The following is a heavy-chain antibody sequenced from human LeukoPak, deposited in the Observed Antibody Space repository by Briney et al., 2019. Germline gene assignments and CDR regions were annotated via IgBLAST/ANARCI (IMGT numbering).Heavy chain of an antibody. CDR3: AKLLRWEPY. CDR2: ISYDGSNK. V-gene: IGHV3-30*18. Sequence: PGRSLRLSCAASGFTFSSYGMHWVRQAPGKGLEWVAVISYDGSNKYYADSVKGRFTISRDNSKNTLYLQMNSLRAEDTAVYYCAKLLRWEPYWGQGTLVTVSS. J-gene: IGHJ4*02. CDR1: GFTFSSYG. D-gene: IGHD4-23*01.